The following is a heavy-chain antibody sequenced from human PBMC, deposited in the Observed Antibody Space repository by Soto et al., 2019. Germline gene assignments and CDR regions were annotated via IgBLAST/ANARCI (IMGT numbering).Heavy chain of an antibody. D-gene: IGHD3-10*01. CDR1: GFTVSSNY. V-gene: IGHV3-53*04. J-gene: IGHJ4*02. CDR2: IYSGGST. CDR3: ARAPVPYYYGSGSYSGLYYFDY. Sequence: GGSLRLSCAASGFTVSSNYMSWVRQAPGKGLEWVSVIYSGGSTYYADSVKGRFTISRHNSKNTLYLQMNSLRAEDTAVYYCARAPVPYYYGSGSYSGLYYFDYWGQGTLVTVSS.